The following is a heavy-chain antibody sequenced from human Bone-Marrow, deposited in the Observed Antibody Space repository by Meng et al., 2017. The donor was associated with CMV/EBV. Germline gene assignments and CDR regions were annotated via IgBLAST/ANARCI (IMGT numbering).Heavy chain of an antibody. Sequence: LSLTCAASGFTFSDYYMSWIRQAPGKGLEWVSYISSSGSTIYYEDSVKGRFTISRDSANNSLYLQMNSLRAEDTAVYYCAREFAPRTYYYGMDVWGQGPTVTVSS. J-gene: IGHJ6*02. V-gene: IGHV3-11*01. D-gene: IGHD1-14*01. CDR2: ISSSGSTI. CDR1: GFTFSDYY. CDR3: AREFAPRTYYYGMDV.